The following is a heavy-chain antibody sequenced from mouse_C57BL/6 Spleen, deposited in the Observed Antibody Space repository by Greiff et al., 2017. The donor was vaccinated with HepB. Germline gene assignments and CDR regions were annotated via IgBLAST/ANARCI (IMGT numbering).Heavy chain of an antibody. CDR2: IYPGDGDT. D-gene: IGHD1-1*01. CDR3: ARDRGSVYYAMDY. V-gene: IGHV1-82*01. Sequence: QVQLQQSGPELVKPGASVKISCKASGYAFSSSWMNWVKQRPGKGLEWIGRIYPGDGDTNYNGKFKGKATLTADKSSSTAYMQLSSLTSEDSAVYCCARDRGSVYYAMDYWGQGTSVTVSS. CDR1: GYAFSSSW. J-gene: IGHJ4*01.